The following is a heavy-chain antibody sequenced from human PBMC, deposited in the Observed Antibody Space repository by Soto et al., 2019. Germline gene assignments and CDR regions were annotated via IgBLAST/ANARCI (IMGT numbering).Heavy chain of an antibody. CDR1: GFIFSSYG. D-gene: IGHD2-2*01. Sequence: GGSLRLSCAASGFIFSSYGMHWVRQAPGKGLEWVAVISYDGSNKYYADSVKGRFTISRDNSKNTLYLQMNSLRAEDTAVYYCAKGDCSSTSCYVFPARYFDYWGQGTLVTVSS. V-gene: IGHV3-30*18. CDR3: AKGDCSSTSCYVFPARYFDY. CDR2: ISYDGSNK. J-gene: IGHJ4*02.